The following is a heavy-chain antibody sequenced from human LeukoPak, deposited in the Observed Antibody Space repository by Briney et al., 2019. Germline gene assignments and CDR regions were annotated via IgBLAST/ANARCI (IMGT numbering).Heavy chain of an antibody. J-gene: IGHJ4*02. CDR3: ARERMYSGSGSTYPYYDY. V-gene: IGHV3-7*01. CDR2: IKPDGGEK. Sequence: GGSLRLSCAASGFIFSSCWMSWVRQSPGKGLEWVANIKPDGGEKYYVDSVKGRFTISRDNAKNALYLEMNSLRVGDTAVYYCARERMYSGSGSTYPYYDYWGQGTLVTVSS. CDR1: GFIFSSCW. D-gene: IGHD3-10*01.